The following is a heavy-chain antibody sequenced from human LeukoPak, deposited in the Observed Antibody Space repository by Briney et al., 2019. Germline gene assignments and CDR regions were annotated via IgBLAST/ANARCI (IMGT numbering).Heavy chain of an antibody. V-gene: IGHV3-30*03. J-gene: IGHJ4*02. D-gene: IGHD2-15*01. Sequence: PGGSLRLSCAASGLTFSTYGMHWVRQAPGKGLEWVALISYDGSNEYYADSVKGRFTISRDNSKNTLYLQMNSLSADDTAVYYCARNLAYCSAGRCYLDSWGQGTLVTVSS. CDR3: ARNLAYCSAGRCYLDS. CDR2: ISYDGSNE. CDR1: GLTFSTYG.